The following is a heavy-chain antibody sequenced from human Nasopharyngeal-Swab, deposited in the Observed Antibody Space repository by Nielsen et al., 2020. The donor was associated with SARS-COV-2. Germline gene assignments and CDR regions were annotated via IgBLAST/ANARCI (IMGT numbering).Heavy chain of an antibody. J-gene: IGHJ4*02. CDR2: IHHRGTI. D-gene: IGHD1-1*01. CDR3: ARGGNWQFDY. Sequence: SETLSLTCIVSGTSSAPTYWSTFVRQPPVRGLEWIGEIHHRGTINYNPSPKSRVALLVDKSKNHFSLNLSSVTAADTAVYYCARGGNWQFDYWGQGTLVTVSS. CDR1: GTSSAPTYW. V-gene: IGHV4-4*02.